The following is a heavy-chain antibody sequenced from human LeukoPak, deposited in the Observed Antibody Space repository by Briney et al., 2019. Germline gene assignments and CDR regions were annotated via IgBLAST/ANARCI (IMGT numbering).Heavy chain of an antibody. CDR1: GYTFTIYY. CDR3: ARPYGSGSYH. D-gene: IGHD3-10*01. CDR2: IIPIFGTA. V-gene: IGHV1-69*13. J-gene: IGHJ5*02. Sequence: ASVTVSFTASGYTFTIYYMHWVRPAPGQGLEWMGGIIPIFGTANSAQKFQGRVTITADESTSTAYMEPSSLRSEDTAVYYCARPYGSGSYHWGQGTLVTVSS.